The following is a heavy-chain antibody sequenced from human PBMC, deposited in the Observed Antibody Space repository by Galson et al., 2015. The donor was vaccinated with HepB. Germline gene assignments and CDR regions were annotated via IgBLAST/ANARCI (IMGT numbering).Heavy chain of an antibody. CDR2: IGGSGRSI. Sequence: SLRLSCAGSEFTLSSYSMNWVRQAPGKGLEWVPCIGGSGRSIYYADSVKGRFTISKDNAKNSLYLQMDSLRVDDTAVYYCARERDEACDIWGPGTMVTVSS. J-gene: IGHJ3*02. CDR3: ARERDEACDI. CDR1: EFTLSSYS. V-gene: IGHV3-21*06.